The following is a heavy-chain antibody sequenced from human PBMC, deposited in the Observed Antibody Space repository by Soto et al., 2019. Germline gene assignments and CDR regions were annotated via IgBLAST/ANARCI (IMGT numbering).Heavy chain of an antibody. CDR1: GFPFSSYG. CDR3: ASSIN. J-gene: IGHJ4*02. Sequence: QVQLVESGGGVVQPGRSLRLSCAASGFPFSSYGMHWVRQAPGKGLDWVAVIWYDGSNKDYAESVKGRFTISRDNSKNTLYRQRNSLRADDTAVYYCASSINWGQGTLVTVSS. CDR2: IWYDGSNK. V-gene: IGHV3-33*01.